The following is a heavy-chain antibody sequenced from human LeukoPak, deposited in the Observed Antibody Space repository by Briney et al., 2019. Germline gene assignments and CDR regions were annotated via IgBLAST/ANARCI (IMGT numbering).Heavy chain of an antibody. J-gene: IGHJ4*02. CDR2: ISSSGSTI. Sequence: GSLRLSCAASGFTFSSYEMNWVRQAPGKGLEWVSYISSSGSTIYYADSVKGRFTISRDNAKNSLYLQMNSLRAEDTAVYYCARVIWNYYGSGSFALDYWGQGTLVTVSS. V-gene: IGHV3-48*03. CDR3: ARVIWNYYGSGSFALDY. D-gene: IGHD3-10*01. CDR1: GFTFSSYE.